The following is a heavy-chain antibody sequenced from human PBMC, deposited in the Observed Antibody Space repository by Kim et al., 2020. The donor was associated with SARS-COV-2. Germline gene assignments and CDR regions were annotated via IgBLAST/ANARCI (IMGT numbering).Heavy chain of an antibody. Sequence: SETLSLTCTVSGGSISSSSYYWGWIRQPPGKGLEWIGSIYYSGSTYYNPSLKSRVTISVDTSKNQFSLKLSSVTAADTAVYYCARDGRSRSRGWYFNWG. D-gene: IGHD6-19*01. CDR1: GGSISSSSYY. CDR3: ARDGRSRSRGWYFN. J-gene: IGHJ1*01. CDR2: IYYSGST. V-gene: IGHV4-39*07.